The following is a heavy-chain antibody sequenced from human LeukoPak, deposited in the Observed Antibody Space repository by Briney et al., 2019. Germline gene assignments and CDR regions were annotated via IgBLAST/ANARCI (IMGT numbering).Heavy chain of an antibody. CDR2: IYTSGST. CDR3: ARDLSSSWYISYYYDMDV. D-gene: IGHD6-13*01. Sequence: SETLSLTCTVSGGSISSYYWSWIRQPAGKGLEWIGRIYTSGSTNYNPSLKSRVTMSVDTSKNQFSLKLSSVTAADTAVYYCARDLSSSWYISYYYDMDVWGQGTTVTVSS. J-gene: IGHJ6*02. V-gene: IGHV4-4*07. CDR1: GGSISSYY.